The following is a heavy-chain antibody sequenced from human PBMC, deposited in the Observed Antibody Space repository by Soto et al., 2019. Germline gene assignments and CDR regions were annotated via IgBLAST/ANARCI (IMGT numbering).Heavy chain of an antibody. J-gene: IGHJ5*02. Sequence: PGGSLRLSCAASGFSVSGDYMIWVRQAPGKGLQWVSVIHSGGTTYYADSVKGRFSISRDNSKNTLYLQMNSLRAEDTGVYYCARDPYGGARIWFDPWGQGTLVTVSS. CDR2: IHSGGTT. CDR1: GFSVSGDY. CDR3: ARDPYGGARIWFDP. D-gene: IGHD3-10*01. V-gene: IGHV3-66*01.